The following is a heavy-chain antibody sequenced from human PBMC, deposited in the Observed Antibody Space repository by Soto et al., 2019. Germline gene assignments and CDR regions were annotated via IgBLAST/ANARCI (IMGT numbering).Heavy chain of an antibody. CDR3: ARTADSGYDFDY. Sequence: SGPTLVNPTQTLTLTRTFSGFSLSTSGMRVSWIRQPPGKALEWLARIDWDDDKFYSTSLKTRLTISKDTSKNQVVLTMTNMDPVDTATYYCARTADSGYDFDYWGQGTLVTVSS. CDR1: GFSLSTSGMR. V-gene: IGHV2-70*04. D-gene: IGHD5-12*01. J-gene: IGHJ4*02. CDR2: IDWDDDK.